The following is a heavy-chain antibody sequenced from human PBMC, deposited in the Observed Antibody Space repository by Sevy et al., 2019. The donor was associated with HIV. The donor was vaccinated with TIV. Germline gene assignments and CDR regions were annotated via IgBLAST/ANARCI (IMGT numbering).Heavy chain of an antibody. D-gene: IGHD3-16*01. CDR2: ISGSGGST. CDR3: AKVLPKGGAFDI. J-gene: IGHJ3*02. V-gene: IGHV3-23*01. Sequence: GGSLRLSCAASGFTFSSYAMSWVRQAPGKGLELVSAISGSGGSTYYADSVKGRFTISRDNSKNTLYLQMNSLRAEDTVVYDGAKVLPKGGAFDIWGHGTMVTVSS. CDR1: GFTFSSYA.